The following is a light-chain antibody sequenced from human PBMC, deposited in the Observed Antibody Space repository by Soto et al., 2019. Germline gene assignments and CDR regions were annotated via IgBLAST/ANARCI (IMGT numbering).Light chain of an antibody. V-gene: IGLV4-69*01. CDR3: QTGGTGIQV. Sequence: QAVVTQSPSASASLGASVNLTCTLSSGHSSDAIAWHQQQPEKGPRFLMKLNSDGSHTKGDGIPGRFSGSSSGAERYLTISSLQSEDEADYYCQTGGTGIQVFGGGTKPTVL. CDR1: SGHSSDA. J-gene: IGLJ2*01. CDR2: LNSDGSH.